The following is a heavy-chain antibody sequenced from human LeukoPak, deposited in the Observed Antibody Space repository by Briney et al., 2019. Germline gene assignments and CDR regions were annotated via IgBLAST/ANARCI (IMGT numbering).Heavy chain of an antibody. D-gene: IGHD3-10*01. V-gene: IGHV3-66*02. CDR3: ARDRFGEGSIDY. J-gene: IGHJ4*02. CDR1: GFTVSSNY. Sequence: PGGSLRLSCAASGFTVSSNYMSWVRQAPGEGLEWVSVIYSGGSTYYADSVKGRFTISRDNSKNTLYLQMNSLRAEDTAVYYCARDRFGEGSIDYWGQGTLVTVSS. CDR2: IYSGGST.